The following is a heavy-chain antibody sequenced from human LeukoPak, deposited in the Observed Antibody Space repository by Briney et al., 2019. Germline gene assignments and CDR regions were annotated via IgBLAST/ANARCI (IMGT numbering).Heavy chain of an antibody. J-gene: IGHJ4*02. V-gene: IGHV3-23*01. CDR2: ITGSGSST. CDR1: GFTFSSYA. D-gene: IGHD6-19*01. CDR3: ARDSPRLSGWLGHFDY. Sequence: GGSLRLSCAASGFTFSSYAMSWVRQAPGKGLEWVSTITGSGSSTYYADSVKGRFTISRDKSMNTLFLQMSSLRAEDTAVYYCARDSPRLSGWLGHFDYWGQGTLVTVSS.